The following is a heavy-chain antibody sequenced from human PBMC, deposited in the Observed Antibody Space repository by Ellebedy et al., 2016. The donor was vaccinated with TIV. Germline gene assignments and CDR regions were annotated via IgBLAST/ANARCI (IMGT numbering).Heavy chain of an antibody. CDR2: ISWNSGSI. CDR1: GFSFSTFA. Sequence: PGGSLRLSCVASGFSFSTFAMHWVRQAPGKGLEWVSGISWNSGSIGYADSVKGRFTISRDNAKNSLYLQMNSLRAEDTAVYYCARITIFGANWFDPWGQGTLVTVSS. D-gene: IGHD3-3*01. J-gene: IGHJ5*02. V-gene: IGHV3-9*01. CDR3: ARITIFGANWFDP.